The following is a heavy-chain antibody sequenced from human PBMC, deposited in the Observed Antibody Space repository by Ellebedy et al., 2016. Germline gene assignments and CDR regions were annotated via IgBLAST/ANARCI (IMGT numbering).Heavy chain of an antibody. J-gene: IGHJ5*02. CDR2: IYYSGST. CDR1: GGSISSSSYY. V-gene: IGHV4-39*02. CDR3: AKEKRRLRYFDWLPGRFDP. D-gene: IGHD3-9*01. Sequence: SETLSLTCTVSGGSISSSSYYWGWIRQPPGKGLEWIGSIYYSGSTYYNPSLKSRVTISVDTSKNQFSLKLSSVTAADTAVYYCAKEKRRLRYFDWLPGRFDPWGQGTLVTVSS.